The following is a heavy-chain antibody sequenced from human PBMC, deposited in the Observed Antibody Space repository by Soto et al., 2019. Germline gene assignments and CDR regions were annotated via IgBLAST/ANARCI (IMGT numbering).Heavy chain of an antibody. D-gene: IGHD4-4*01. J-gene: IGHJ6*02. CDR3: ARDAAYSSYDYYYGMDV. CDR1: GGSVSSGSYY. Sequence: PSETLSLTCTVSGGSVSSGSYYWSWIRQPPGKGLEWIGYIYYSGSTNYNPSLKSRVTISVDTSKNQFSLKLSSVTAADTAVYYCARDAAYSSYDYYYGMDVWGQGTTVTVSS. CDR2: IYYSGST. V-gene: IGHV4-61*01.